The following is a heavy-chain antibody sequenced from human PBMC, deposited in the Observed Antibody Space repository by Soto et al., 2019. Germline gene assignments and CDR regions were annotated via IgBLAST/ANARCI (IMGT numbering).Heavy chain of an antibody. V-gene: IGHV1-8*02. CDR1: GYTFINFD. CDR2: MNPGSGKT. J-gene: IGHJ5*02. Sequence: GSVKVSCKASGYTFINFDISWVLQATGQGLEWMGWMNPGSGKTGYANKFQGRVTMTRDASTGTAHLELSSLTSEDTAVYYCARMASAGTLNWFDPWGQGTLVTVSS. D-gene: IGHD6-13*01. CDR3: ARMASAGTLNWFDP.